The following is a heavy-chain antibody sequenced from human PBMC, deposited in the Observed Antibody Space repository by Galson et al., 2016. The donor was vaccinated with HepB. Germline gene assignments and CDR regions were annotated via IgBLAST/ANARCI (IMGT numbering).Heavy chain of an antibody. CDR2: IWYDGSNI. J-gene: IGHJ4*02. CDR3: ARALGRYAYYFDY. CDR1: GFTFNNYV. D-gene: IGHD3-10*01. Sequence: SLRLSCAASGFTFNNYVMHWVRQAPGKGLEWVAVIWYDGSNIYYADSVKGRFTISRDNSKNSLFLQMNSLRAEDTAIYYCARALGRYAYYFDYWGQGSLVTVSS. V-gene: IGHV3-33*01.